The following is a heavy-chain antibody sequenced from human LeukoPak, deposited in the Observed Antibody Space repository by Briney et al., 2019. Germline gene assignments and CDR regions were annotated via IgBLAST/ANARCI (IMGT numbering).Heavy chain of an antibody. Sequence: PGGSLRLSCAASGFTFSSYAMSWVRQAPGKGLEWVSAISGSGGSTYYADSVKGRFTISRDNSKNTLYLQMNSLRAEDTAVYYCAKVWDIVVVPAAIGCYFDYWGQGTLVTVSS. V-gene: IGHV3-23*01. CDR1: GFTFSSYA. CDR3: AKVWDIVVVPAAIGCYFDY. D-gene: IGHD2-2*01. CDR2: ISGSGGST. J-gene: IGHJ4*02.